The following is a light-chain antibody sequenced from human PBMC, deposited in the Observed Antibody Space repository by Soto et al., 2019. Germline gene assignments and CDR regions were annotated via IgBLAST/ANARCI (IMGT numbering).Light chain of an antibody. J-gene: IGKJ2*01. CDR3: QQYAGSSYT. V-gene: IGKV3-20*01. Sequence: EIVLTQSPGTLSLSPGERATLSCRASQSVSSNYLVWYQQKPGQAPMPLIYGASTRATGIPDRFSGSGSGTDFTLTISRLEPEDFAVYYCQQYAGSSYTFGQGTKLEIK. CDR1: QSVSSNY. CDR2: GAS.